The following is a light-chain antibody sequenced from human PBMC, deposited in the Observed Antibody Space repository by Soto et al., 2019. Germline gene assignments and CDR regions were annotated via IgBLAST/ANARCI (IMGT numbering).Light chain of an antibody. CDR1: ISNIGAHYD. Sequence: QSLLTPTSSVSGAPGQRVTISCTGSISNIGAHYDVHWYQQLPGTGPRLVIYGKGNRPSGVPDRFSGSKSGSSASLAISGLQPEDAADYYCQSYDSRLSASIFGAGTKVTV. CDR3: QSYDSRLSASI. V-gene: IGLV1-40*01. CDR2: GKG. J-gene: IGLJ1*01.